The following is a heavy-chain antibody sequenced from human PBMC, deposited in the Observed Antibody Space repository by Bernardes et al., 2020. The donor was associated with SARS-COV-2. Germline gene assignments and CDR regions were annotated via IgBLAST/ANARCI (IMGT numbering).Heavy chain of an antibody. CDR1: AFTFNNYA. CDR2: IADSGGST. Sequence: GGSLRLSCAASAFTFNNYAMSWVRQAPGKGLEWLSAIADSGGSTYYADSVKGRFTISRDNSKNTLYLQMNSLRVDDTAVYYCAQSCGGVLGGNFRQWGQGDLVNVS. V-gene: IGHV3-23*01. J-gene: IGHJ1*01. D-gene: IGHD2-21*01. CDR3: AQSCGGVLGGNFRQ.